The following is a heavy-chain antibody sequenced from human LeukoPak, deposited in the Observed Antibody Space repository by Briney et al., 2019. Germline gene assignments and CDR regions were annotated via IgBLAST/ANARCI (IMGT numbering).Heavy chain of an antibody. J-gene: IGHJ5*02. D-gene: IGHD3-22*01. Sequence: PGGSLRLSCAASGFTFSSSAMSWVRQAPGKGLEWVSAISNNGGYTYYADSVQGRFTISRDNSKNTLYLQMNSLRAEDTAVYYCAKDQIYDSSGYYLWGQGTLVTVSS. V-gene: IGHV3-23*01. CDR3: AKDQIYDSSGYYL. CDR1: GFTFSSSA. CDR2: ISNNGGYT.